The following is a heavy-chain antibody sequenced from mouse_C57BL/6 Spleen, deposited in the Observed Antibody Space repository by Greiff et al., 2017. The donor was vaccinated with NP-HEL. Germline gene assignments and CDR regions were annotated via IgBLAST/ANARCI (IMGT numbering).Heavy chain of an antibody. CDR3: AREEKFYYGRRYFDV. CDR2: INPSTGGT. CDR1: GYSFTGYY. J-gene: IGHJ1*03. Sequence: EVQLQQSGPELVKPGASVKISCKASGYSFTGYYMNWVKQSPEKSLEWIGEINPSTGGTTYNQKFKAKATLTVDKSSSTAYMQLKSLTSEDSAVYYCAREEKFYYGRRYFDVWGTGTTVTVSS. V-gene: IGHV1-42*01. D-gene: IGHD1-1*01.